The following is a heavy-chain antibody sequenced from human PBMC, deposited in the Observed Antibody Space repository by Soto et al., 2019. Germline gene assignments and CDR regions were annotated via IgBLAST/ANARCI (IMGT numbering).Heavy chain of an antibody. Sequence: GGSLRLSCAASGFTFSSYSMNWVRQAPGKGLEWVSSISSSSSYIYYADSVKGRFTISRDNAKNSLYLQMNSLRAEDTAVYYCARDTKYSSSSKVGGGFDYWGQGTLVTVSS. J-gene: IGHJ4*02. D-gene: IGHD6-6*01. CDR3: ARDTKYSSSSKVGGGFDY. V-gene: IGHV3-21*01. CDR1: GFTFSSYS. CDR2: ISSSSSYI.